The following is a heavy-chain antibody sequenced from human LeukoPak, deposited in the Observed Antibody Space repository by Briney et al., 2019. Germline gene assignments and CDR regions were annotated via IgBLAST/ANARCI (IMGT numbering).Heavy chain of an antibody. D-gene: IGHD2-15*01. CDR1: GFTFSSYS. J-gene: IGHJ4*02. Sequence: GGPLRLSCAASGFTFSSYSMNWVRQAPGKGLEWVSSISSSSSYIYYADSVKGRFTISRDNAKNSLYLQMNSLRAEDTAVYYCARDGYYCSGGSCYWDYWGQGTLVTVSS. CDR2: ISSSSSYI. CDR3: ARDGYYCSGGSCYWDY. V-gene: IGHV3-21*01.